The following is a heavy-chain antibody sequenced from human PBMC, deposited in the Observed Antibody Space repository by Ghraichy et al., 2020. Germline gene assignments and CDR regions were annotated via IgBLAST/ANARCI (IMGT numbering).Heavy chain of an antibody. CDR2: ISWDGGST. CDR3: AKARGGSGLNGMDV. V-gene: IGHV3-43*01. CDR1: GFTFDDYT. Sequence: GGSLRLSCAASGFTFDDYTMHWVRQAPGKGLEWVSLISWDGGSTYYADSVKGRFTISRDNSKNSLYLQMNSLRTEDTALYYCAKARGGSGLNGMDVWGQGTTVTVSS. J-gene: IGHJ6*02. D-gene: IGHD2-15*01.